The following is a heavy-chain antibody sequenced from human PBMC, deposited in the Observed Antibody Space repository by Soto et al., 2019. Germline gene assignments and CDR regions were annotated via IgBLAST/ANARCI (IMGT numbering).Heavy chain of an antibody. V-gene: IGHV1-58*01. CDR2: IVVGSGNT. D-gene: IGHD4-17*01. J-gene: IGHJ6*02. CDR1: GFTFTSSA. CDR3: AADPPTTVVSYYYGMDV. Sequence: ASVKVSCKASGFTFTSSAVQWVRQARGQRLEWIGWIVVGSGNTNYAQKFQERVTITRDMSTSTAYMELSSLRSEDTAVYYCAADPPTTVVSYYYGMDVWGQGTTVTVSS.